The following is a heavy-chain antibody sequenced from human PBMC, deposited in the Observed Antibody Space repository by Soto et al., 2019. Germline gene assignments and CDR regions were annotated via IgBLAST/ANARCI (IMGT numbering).Heavy chain of an antibody. D-gene: IGHD1-20*01. CDR2: ISSSSSYI. CDR3: ARVNPYNQRFYI. CDR1: GFTFSSYS. Sequence: EVQLVESGGGLVKPGGSLRLSCAASGFTFSSYSMNWVRQAPGKGLEWVSSISSSSSYIYYADSVKGRFTISRDNAKNSLYLQMNSLRAEDTAVYYCARVNPYNQRFYIWGQGTMVTVSS. V-gene: IGHV3-21*01. J-gene: IGHJ3*02.